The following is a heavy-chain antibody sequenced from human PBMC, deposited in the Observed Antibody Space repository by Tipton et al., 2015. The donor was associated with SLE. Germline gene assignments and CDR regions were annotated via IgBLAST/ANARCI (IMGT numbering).Heavy chain of an antibody. CDR3: AILGASIGFDY. J-gene: IGHJ4*02. CDR1: GFTLSNYE. Sequence: SLRLSCKASGFTLSNYEVNWIRQAPGKGLEWVSYIDSSGHTIFYANSVKGRFSISRDNAENSVYLQMHSLRAEDTAVYYCAILGASIGFDYWGQGTLVTVSS. V-gene: IGHV3-48*03. D-gene: IGHD1-26*01. CDR2: IDSSGHTI.